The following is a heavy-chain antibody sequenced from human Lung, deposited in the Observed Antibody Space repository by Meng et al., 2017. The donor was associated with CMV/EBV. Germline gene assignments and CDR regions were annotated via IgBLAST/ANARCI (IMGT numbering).Heavy chain of an antibody. CDR3: ARVYCSRGSCSFDY. Sequence: GEXXRISCAVSGFTFSSYSVNWVRQAPGKGLEWVSSISSNSRYIFYADSVKGRFTISRDNAKNALHLQMNSLRDEDTAVYYCARVYCSRGSCSFDYWGQGTXVTVSS. CDR2: ISSNSRYI. D-gene: IGHD2-15*01. J-gene: IGHJ4*02. V-gene: IGHV3-21*01. CDR1: GFTFSSYS.